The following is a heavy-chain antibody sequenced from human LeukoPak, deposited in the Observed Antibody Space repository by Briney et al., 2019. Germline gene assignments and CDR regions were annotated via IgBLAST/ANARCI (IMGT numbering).Heavy chain of an antibody. Sequence: GGSLRLSCAASGFTFSSYGMHWVRQAPGKGLEWVAVISYDGSNKYYADSVKGRFTISRDNAKNSLYLQMNSLRAEDTAVYYCARDEGVSFDYWGQGTLVTVSS. V-gene: IGHV3-30*03. CDR3: ARDEGVSFDY. CDR1: GFTFSSYG. CDR2: ISYDGSNK. J-gene: IGHJ4*02.